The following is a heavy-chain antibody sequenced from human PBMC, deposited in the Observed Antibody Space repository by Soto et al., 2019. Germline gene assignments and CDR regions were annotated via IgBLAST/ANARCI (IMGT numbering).Heavy chain of an antibody. CDR1: GGSISSYY. Sequence: SETLSLTCTVSGGSISSYYWSWIRQPPGKGLEWIGYIYYSGSTNYNPPLKSRVTISVDTSKNQFSLKLSSVTAADTAVYYCARGGGGYCSSTSCYRPPNWFDPWGQGTLVTVSS. J-gene: IGHJ5*02. CDR2: IYYSGST. CDR3: ARGGGGYCSSTSCYRPPNWFDP. V-gene: IGHV4-59*01. D-gene: IGHD2-2*02.